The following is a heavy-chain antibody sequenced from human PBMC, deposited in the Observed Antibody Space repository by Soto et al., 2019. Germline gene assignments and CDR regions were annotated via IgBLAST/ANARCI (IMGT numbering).Heavy chain of an antibody. J-gene: IGHJ4*02. CDR1: GYTFITYG. Sequence: ASVKVSCKASGYTFITYGVSWVRQAPGQGLDWLGWISTYNGNTRYAERLQGRVTMTTGTTTNTAYMELRNLRSDDTAVYYCARGPTDYYDNSANYFLDYWGQGTLVTVS. V-gene: IGHV1-18*01. CDR2: ISTYNGNT. CDR3: ARGPTDYYDNSANYFLDY. D-gene: IGHD3-22*01.